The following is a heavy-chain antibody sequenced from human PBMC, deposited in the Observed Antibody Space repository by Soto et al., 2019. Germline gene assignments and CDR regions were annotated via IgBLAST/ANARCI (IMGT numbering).Heavy chain of an antibody. D-gene: IGHD3-16*02. V-gene: IGHV1-69*11. CDR3: ARGPQPRYTADPYAVDV. CDR1: GGTFSSSG. CDR2: IVPSLDTT. J-gene: IGHJ6*02. Sequence: QVHLVQSGTEVKKPGSSVKVSCKASGGTFSSSGFSWVRQAPGQGLEWMGMIVPSLDTTNYAQKFQARVTITADEGTSTAYMELRSLRSEDTAVYYCARGPQPRYTADPYAVDVWGQGTRVIVSS.